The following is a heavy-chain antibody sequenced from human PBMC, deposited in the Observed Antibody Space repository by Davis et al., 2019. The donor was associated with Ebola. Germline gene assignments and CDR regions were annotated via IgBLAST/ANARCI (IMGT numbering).Heavy chain of an antibody. Sequence: GESLKISCAASGFVFRNYVMSWVRQAPGKGLEWVSTLGTSADTYYADSVKGRFTISRDNSKNTLFLQMNGLRAEDTAVYYCAISGAYSAVHQYYYYAMDVWGKGTTVTVSS. CDR2: LGTSADT. V-gene: IGHV3-23*01. CDR3: AISGAYSAVHQYYYYAMDV. CDR1: GFVFRNYV. J-gene: IGHJ6*04. D-gene: IGHD1-26*01.